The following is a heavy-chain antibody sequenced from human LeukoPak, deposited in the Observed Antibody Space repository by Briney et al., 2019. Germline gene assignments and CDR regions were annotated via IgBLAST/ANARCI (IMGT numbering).Heavy chain of an antibody. V-gene: IGHV3-64D*06. CDR1: GFTFTSYA. D-gene: IGHD5-24*01. J-gene: IGHJ4*02. CDR3: VKTQMDY. Sequence: GVSVRLSCSASGFTFTSYAMHWVRQAPGKGLEYVSAIGNRGFSTYYADSVKGRFTISRDNPKNTLYLQMSTLRAEDTAVYYCVKTQMDYWGQGTLATLPS. CDR2: IGNRGFST.